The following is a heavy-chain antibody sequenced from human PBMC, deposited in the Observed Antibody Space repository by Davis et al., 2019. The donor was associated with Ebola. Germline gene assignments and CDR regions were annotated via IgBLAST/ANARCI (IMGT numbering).Heavy chain of an antibody. J-gene: IGHJ6*02. D-gene: IGHD5-18*01. CDR2: IKQDGSEK. CDR1: GFTFSSYW. Sequence: GGSLRLSCAASGFTFSSYWMSWVRQAPGKGLEWVANIKQDGSEKYYVDSVKGRFTISRDNAKNSLYLQMNSLRAEDTAVYYCTRGYSYGYGDYYGMDVWGQGTTVTVSS. CDR3: TRGYSYGYGDYYGMDV. V-gene: IGHV3-7*01.